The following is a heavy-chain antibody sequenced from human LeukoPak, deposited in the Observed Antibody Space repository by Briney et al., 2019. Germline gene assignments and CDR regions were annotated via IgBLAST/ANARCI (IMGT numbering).Heavy chain of an antibody. V-gene: IGHV3-15*01. J-gene: IGHJ3*02. CDR2: IKSKADGGTA. CDR3: TTDWGRIVVAPLSLDAFDI. Sequence: PGGSLRLSCAASGFTFTNAWMSWVRQAPGKGLEWVGRIKSKADGGTADYAAPVKGRFTISRDDSKNTLYLQMNSLKTEDTAVYYCTTDWGRIVVAPLSLDAFDIWGQGTMVTVSS. CDR1: GFTFTNAW. D-gene: IGHD2-21*01.